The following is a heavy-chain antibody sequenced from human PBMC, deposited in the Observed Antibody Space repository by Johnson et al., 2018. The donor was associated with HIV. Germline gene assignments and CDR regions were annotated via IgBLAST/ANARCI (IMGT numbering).Heavy chain of an antibody. CDR3: ARGGRYYDPGAFDI. J-gene: IGHJ3*02. V-gene: IGHV3-20*04. CDR2: SYWNGGSR. Sequence: MQLVESGGGLVQPGGSLRLSCAASGFTFSSYWNGGSRGYADSVKGRFTISRDNAKNSLYLQMNSLRAEDTALYYCARGGRYYDPGAFDIWGQGAMVTVSS. D-gene: IGHD3-22*01. CDR1: GFT.